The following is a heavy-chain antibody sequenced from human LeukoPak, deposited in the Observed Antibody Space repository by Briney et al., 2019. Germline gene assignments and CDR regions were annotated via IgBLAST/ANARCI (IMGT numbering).Heavy chain of an antibody. Sequence: ASVTVSCKASGYRFTDYYIHWVRQAPGQGLEWMGWIDPKTGVTSYAQKFRGRVTMTRDTSISTAYMDLSSLGSEDTAVYYCTRDRDGAQGGHWGQGTLVTVSS. D-gene: IGHD4-17*01. CDR2: IDPKTGVT. CDR1: GYRFTDYY. CDR3: TRDRDGAQGGH. J-gene: IGHJ4*02. V-gene: IGHV1-2*02.